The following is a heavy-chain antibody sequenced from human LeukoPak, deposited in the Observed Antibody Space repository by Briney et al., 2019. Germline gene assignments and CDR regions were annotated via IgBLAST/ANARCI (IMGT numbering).Heavy chain of an antibody. CDR3: ARRHPNSSRLSRPMYFDY. CDR1: GGSISSYY. V-gene: IGHV4-59*01. Sequence: SETLSLTCTVSGGSISSYYWSWIRQPPGKGLEWIGYIYYSGSINYNPSLESRVTISVDTSKNQFSLKLSSVTAADTAVYYCARRHPNSSRLSRPMYFDYWGQGTLVTVSS. J-gene: IGHJ4*02. CDR2: IYYSGSI. D-gene: IGHD6-13*01.